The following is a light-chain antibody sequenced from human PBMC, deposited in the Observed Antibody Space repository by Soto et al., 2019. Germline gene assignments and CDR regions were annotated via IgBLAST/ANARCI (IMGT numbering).Light chain of an antibody. CDR2: GSS. V-gene: IGKV3-20*01. CDR1: QSVSSTY. J-gene: IGKJ1*01. Sequence: EIELTQSPGTLSLSPGERATLSCRASQSVSSTYLAWYQHIPGQAPSLLIYGSSTRATGFPDRFSGSGSGTDFTLTITRLEPEDFAVYFCQQYGDSPPTFGQGTKVEIK. CDR3: QQYGDSPPT.